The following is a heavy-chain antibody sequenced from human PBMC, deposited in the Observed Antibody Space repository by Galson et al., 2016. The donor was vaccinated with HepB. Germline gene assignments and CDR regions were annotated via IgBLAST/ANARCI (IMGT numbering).Heavy chain of an antibody. Sequence: SLRLSCAASGFIFSDYYMNWIRQAPGKGPEWVSYISSSGTNMYYAASVKGRFTVSRDNTKKSLYLQMNSLRAEDTAVYYCARDLMFMEPPDYWGQGTLVTVSS. J-gene: IGHJ4*02. D-gene: IGHD3-10*02. CDR3: ARDLMFMEPPDY. CDR2: ISSSGTNM. V-gene: IGHV3-11*01. CDR1: GFIFSDYY.